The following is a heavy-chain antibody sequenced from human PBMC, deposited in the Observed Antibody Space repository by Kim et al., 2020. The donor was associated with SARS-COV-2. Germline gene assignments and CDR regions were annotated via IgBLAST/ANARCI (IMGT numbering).Heavy chain of an antibody. Sequence: SVKVSCKASGGTFSSYAISWVRQAPGQGLEWMGGIIPIFGTANYAQKFQGRVTITADESTSTAYMELSSLRSEDTAVYYCHYYYGSGSPYYGMDVWGQGTTVTVSS. J-gene: IGHJ6*02. V-gene: IGHV1-69*13. CDR1: GGTFSSYA. CDR3: HYYYGSGSPYYGMDV. D-gene: IGHD3-10*01. CDR2: IIPIFGTA.